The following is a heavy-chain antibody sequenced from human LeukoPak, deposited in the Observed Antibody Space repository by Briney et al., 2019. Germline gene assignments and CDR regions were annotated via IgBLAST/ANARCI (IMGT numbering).Heavy chain of an antibody. D-gene: IGHD3-22*01. CDR3: AGYYDSRGYYPPLFDY. V-gene: IGHV3-30-3*01. J-gene: IGHJ4*02. Sequence: GGSLRLSCAASGFPFSSYAMNWVRQAPGKGLEWVAVISYDGSDKYYADSVKGRFTISRDNSKNTAYLQVNSLRAEDTAVYYCAGYYDSRGYYPPLFDYWGQGTLVTVSS. CDR2: ISYDGSDK. CDR1: GFPFSSYA.